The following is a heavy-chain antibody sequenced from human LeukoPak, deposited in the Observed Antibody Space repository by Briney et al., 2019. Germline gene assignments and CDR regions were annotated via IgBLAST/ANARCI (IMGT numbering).Heavy chain of an antibody. CDR2: ISAYNGNT. J-gene: IGHJ5*02. Sequence: GASVKVSCKASGYTFTSYGISWVRQATGQGLEWMGWISAYNGNTNYAQKLQGRVTTTTDTSTSTAYMELRSLRSDDTAVYYCARAKRRMDCGGDCYSWFDPWGQGTLVTVSS. V-gene: IGHV1-18*01. CDR1: GYTFTSYG. CDR3: ARAKRRMDCGGDCYSWFDP. D-gene: IGHD2-21*02.